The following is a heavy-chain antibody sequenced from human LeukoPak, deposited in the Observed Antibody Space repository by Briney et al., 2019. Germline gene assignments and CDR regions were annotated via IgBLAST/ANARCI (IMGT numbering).Heavy chain of an antibody. V-gene: IGHV3-23*01. Sequence: GGSLRVACAASGFTFTSHAMNWVRQALGKGLEWVSTISGSGGSTYYAHTVKGRCTISRDNSKNTVYLQSYGLRAEATAVYYCAKGDYGSGNYDYWGQGTLVTVSS. CDR2: ISGSGGST. CDR3: AKGDYGSGNYDY. D-gene: IGHD3-10*01. CDR1: GFTFTSHA. J-gene: IGHJ4*02.